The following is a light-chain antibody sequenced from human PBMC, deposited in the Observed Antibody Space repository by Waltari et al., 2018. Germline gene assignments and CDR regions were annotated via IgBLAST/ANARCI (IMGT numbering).Light chain of an antibody. V-gene: IGLV3-25*03. J-gene: IGLJ3*02. CDR2: RDT. CDR1: ALAKQF. Sequence: SSELTRPPSVSVSPGQTATIACSADALAKQFVYWYPQKPGQAPVLVMFRDTERPSGIPERFSGSGSGTTVTLTISGVQAEDEADYYCQSADNTGDYVLFGGGTKLTVL. CDR3: QSADNTGDYVL.